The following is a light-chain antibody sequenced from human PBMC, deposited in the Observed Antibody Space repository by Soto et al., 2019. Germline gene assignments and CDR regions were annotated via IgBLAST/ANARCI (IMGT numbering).Light chain of an antibody. V-gene: IGKV1-6*01. J-gene: IGKJ4*01. Sequence: AIQVTQSPSSLSASVGDRVTITCRASHGIRNDLGWYQQKPVEPPKLLIYATSRVQSGVPSRFSGSGSGTDFTLTSSSLQPADSATYYGLQAYYYPLTFGGGTKVQIK. CDR2: ATS. CDR3: LQAYYYPLT. CDR1: HGIRND.